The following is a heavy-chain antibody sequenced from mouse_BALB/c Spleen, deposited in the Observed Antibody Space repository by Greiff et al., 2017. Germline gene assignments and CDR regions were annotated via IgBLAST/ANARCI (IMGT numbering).Heavy chain of an antibody. CDR3: ARTPLITAVVPYYYAMDY. J-gene: IGHJ4*01. D-gene: IGHD1-1*01. CDR1: GYTFTSYW. V-gene: IGHV1-69*02. CDR2: IDPSDSYT. Sequence: QVQLQQPGAELVKPGASVKLSCKASGYTFTSYWMHWVKQRPGQGLEWIGEIDPSDSYTNYNQKFKGKATLTVDKSSSTAYMQLSSLTSEDSAVYYCARTPLITAVVPYYYAMDYWGQGTSVTVSS.